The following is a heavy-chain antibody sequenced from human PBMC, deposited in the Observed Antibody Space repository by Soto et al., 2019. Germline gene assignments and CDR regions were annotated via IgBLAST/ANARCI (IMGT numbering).Heavy chain of an antibody. J-gene: IGHJ6*03. CDR2: ISSNGVGT. V-gene: IGHV3-64*01. CDR3: ARRARQDFYDMDV. Sequence: EVQLAESGGGLAQPGGSLRLSCAASGFTLSGYAMDWVLQAPGKALEYVSGISSNGVGTYYANSVQGRFTISRDNSKNTVSLQMGSLRPEDMAVYYCARRARQDFYDMDVWGKGTTVTVSS. CDR1: GFTLSGYA. D-gene: IGHD6-6*01.